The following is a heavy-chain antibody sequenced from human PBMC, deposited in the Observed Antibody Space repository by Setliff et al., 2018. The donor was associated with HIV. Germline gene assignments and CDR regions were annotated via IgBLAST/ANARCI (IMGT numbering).Heavy chain of an antibody. CDR2: INPTGGST. J-gene: IGHJ3*02. V-gene: IGHV1-46*01. CDR3: ASAGAWQRNALDI. Sequence: EASVKVSCKPSGYSFTNHYMHWVRQAPGQGLEWMGVINPTGGSTRNTQKFQGRVAMTRDTSTSTVYMELSSLRSEDTAVYYCASAGAWQRNALDIWGQGTRVTVSS. D-gene: IGHD5-12*01. CDR1: GYSFTNHY.